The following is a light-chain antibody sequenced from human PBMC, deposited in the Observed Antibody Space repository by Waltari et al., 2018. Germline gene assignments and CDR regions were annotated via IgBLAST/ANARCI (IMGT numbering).Light chain of an antibody. CDR1: QSVSSTY. V-gene: IGKV3-20*01. Sequence: EIVLTQSPGTLSLSPGERATLSCRASQSVSSTYLAWYQQKPGQAPRVLIYGASSRATGLPDRFRGSGSGTDFTLTISRLEPEDFAVYYCQQYGDSRWTFGQGTKVEIK. CDR3: QQYGDSRWT. CDR2: GAS. J-gene: IGKJ1*01.